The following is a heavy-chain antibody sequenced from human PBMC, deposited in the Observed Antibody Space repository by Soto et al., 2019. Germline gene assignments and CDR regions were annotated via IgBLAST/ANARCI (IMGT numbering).Heavy chain of an antibody. J-gene: IGHJ4*02. CDR1: GFTFSSYS. V-gene: IGHV3-48*02. D-gene: IGHD6-19*01. CDR2: ISSSSSTI. CDR3: ARELSLGIAVAGTWDY. Sequence: GGSLRLSCAASGFTFSSYSMNWVRQAPGKGLEWVSYISSSSSTIYYADSVKGRFTISRDNAKNSLYLQMNSLRDEDTAVYYCARELSLGIAVAGTWDYWGQGTLVTVSS.